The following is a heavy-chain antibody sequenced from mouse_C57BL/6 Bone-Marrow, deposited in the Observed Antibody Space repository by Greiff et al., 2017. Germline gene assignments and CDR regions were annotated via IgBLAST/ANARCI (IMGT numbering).Heavy chain of an antibody. CDR1: GYTFTDYY. CDR3: GRGGIYYGNYIYAMDY. CDR2: IYPGSGNT. V-gene: IGHV1-84*01. Sequence: VQLQQSGPELVKPGASVKISCKASGYTFTDYYINWVKQRPGQGLEWIGWIYPGSGNTKYNEKFKGKATLTVDTSSSTAYIEISSLTSEDSAVYFCGRGGIYYGNYIYAMDYWGQGTSVTVSS. J-gene: IGHJ4*01. D-gene: IGHD2-1*01.